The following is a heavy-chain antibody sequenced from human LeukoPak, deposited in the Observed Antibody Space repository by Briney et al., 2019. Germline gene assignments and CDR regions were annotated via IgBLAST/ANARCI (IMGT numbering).Heavy chain of an antibody. J-gene: IGHJ6*03. CDR2: INHSGRT. CDR3: TGPWQRRYYMDV. CDR1: GESFSGYY. V-gene: IGHV4-34*01. Sequence: SETLSLTCAVYGESFSGYYWTWVRQPPGKGLEWIGDINHSGRTTYNPSLKSRVTISVDTSKNLFSLNLTSVTAADTAVYYCTGPWQRRYYMDVWGKGTTVAVSS.